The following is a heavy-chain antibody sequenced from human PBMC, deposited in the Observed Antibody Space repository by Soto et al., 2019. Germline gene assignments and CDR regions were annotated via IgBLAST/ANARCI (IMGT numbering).Heavy chain of an antibody. J-gene: IGHJ5*02. D-gene: IGHD6-13*01. CDR3: ARAKAPLYSSSWYWLDP. CDR1: GGSISRYY. Sequence: SGTLSLTCTVSGGSISRYYWSWIRQPPGKGLEWIGYIYYSGSTNYNPSLKSRVTISVDTSKNQFSLKLSSVTAADTAVYYCARAKAPLYSSSWYWLDPWGQGTLVTVSS. V-gene: IGHV4-59*08. CDR2: IYYSGST.